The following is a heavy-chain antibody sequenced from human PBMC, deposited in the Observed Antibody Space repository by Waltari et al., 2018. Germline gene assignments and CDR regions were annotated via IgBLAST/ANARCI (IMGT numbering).Heavy chain of an antibody. CDR2: ISWNSGSI. D-gene: IGHD6-13*01. V-gene: IGHV3-9*01. J-gene: IGHJ4*02. CDR1: GFTFDDYA. CDR3: AKDMGSSWPFDY. Sequence: EVQLVESGGGLVQPGRSLRLSCAASGFTFDDYAMHWVRQAPGKGLELGSGISWNSGSIGYADSVKGRFTISRDNAKNSLYLQMNSLRAEDTALYYCAKDMGSSWPFDYWGQGTLVTVSS.